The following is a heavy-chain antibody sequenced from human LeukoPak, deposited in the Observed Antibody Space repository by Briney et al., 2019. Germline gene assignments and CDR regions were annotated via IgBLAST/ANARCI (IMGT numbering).Heavy chain of an antibody. D-gene: IGHD6-6*01. CDR2: INRSGST. Sequence: SETLSLTCAVYGGSFSGYYWSWIRQPPGKGLEWIGEINRSGSTNYNPSLKSRVTISVDTSKNQFSLKLSSVTAADTAVYYCARGKVAARPAPYFDYWGQGTLVTVSS. CDR3: ARGKVAARPAPYFDY. V-gene: IGHV4-34*01. J-gene: IGHJ4*02. CDR1: GGSFSGYY.